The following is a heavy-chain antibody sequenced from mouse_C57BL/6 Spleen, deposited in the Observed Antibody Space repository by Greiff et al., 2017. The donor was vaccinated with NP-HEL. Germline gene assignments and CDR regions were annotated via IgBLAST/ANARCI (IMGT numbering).Heavy chain of an antibody. J-gene: IGHJ1*03. D-gene: IGHD2-1*01. V-gene: IGHV1-39*01. Sequence: VHVKQSGPELVKPGASVKISCKASGYSFTDYNMNWVKQSNGKSLEWIGVINPNYGTTSSNQKFKGKATLTVDQSSSTAYMQLNSLTSEDSAVYYCARSQIGNPLYWYFDVWGTGTTVTVSS. CDR3: ARSQIGNPLYWYFDV. CDR2: INPNYGTT. CDR1: GYSFTDYN.